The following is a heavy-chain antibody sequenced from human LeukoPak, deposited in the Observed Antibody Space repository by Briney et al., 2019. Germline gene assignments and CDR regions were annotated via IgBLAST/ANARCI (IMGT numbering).Heavy chain of an antibody. Sequence: GGSLGLSCAASGFNFSSYWMHWVRQAPGKGLVWLSRIKPDGSSTSYADSVKGRFTISRDNSKNTLYLQMNSLRAEDTAVYYCARKVGLRYFDGAYYMDVWGKGTTVTVSS. CDR1: GFNFSSYW. D-gene: IGHD3-9*01. J-gene: IGHJ6*03. V-gene: IGHV3-74*01. CDR2: IKPDGSST. CDR3: ARKVGLRYFDGAYYMDV.